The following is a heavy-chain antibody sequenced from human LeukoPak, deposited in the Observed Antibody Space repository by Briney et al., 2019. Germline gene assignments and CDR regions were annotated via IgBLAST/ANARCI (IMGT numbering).Heavy chain of an antibody. CDR3: VRQGAVVVITTSFDY. CDR1: GYSITSGYY. J-gene: IGHJ4*02. V-gene: IGHV4-38-2*01. CDR2: IYHSGRT. Sequence: SETLSLTCAVSGYSITSGYYWGCIRQPPGKGLEWIGSIYHSGRTYYNPSLKSRVPISVDTSKNQSSLKLSSVTAADTAVYYCVRQGAVVVITTSFDYWGQGTLVTVSS. D-gene: IGHD3-22*01.